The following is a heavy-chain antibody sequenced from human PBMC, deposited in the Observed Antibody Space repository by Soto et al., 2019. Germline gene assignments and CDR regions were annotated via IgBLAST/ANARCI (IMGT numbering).Heavy chain of an antibody. CDR3: ARDGYDFWSGSHWFDP. D-gene: IGHD3-3*01. J-gene: IGHJ5*02. V-gene: IGHV1-46*01. CDR1: GYTFTSYY. CDR2: INPSGGST. Sequence: ASVKVSCKAPGYTFTSYYMHWVRQAPGQGLEWMGIINPSGGSTSYAQKFQGRVTMARDTSTSTVYMELSSLRSEDTAVYYCARDGYDFWSGSHWFDPWGQGTLVTVSS.